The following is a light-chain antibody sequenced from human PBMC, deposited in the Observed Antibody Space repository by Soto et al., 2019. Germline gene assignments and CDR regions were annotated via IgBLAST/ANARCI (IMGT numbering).Light chain of an antibody. Sequence: EIVMTQSPATLSVYPGSRATFACMASQSVGSNLAWYQQKPGQAPSLLIYTTSTRASGVPARFSGSGSGTEFTLTIKSLQTEDFGLYYCQQYNSWPRTFGQGTRLEIK. CDR1: QSVGSN. CDR2: TTS. CDR3: QQYNSWPRT. V-gene: IGKV3-15*01. J-gene: IGKJ5*01.